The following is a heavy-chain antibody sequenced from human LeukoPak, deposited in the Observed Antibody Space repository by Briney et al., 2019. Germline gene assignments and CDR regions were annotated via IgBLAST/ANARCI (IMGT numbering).Heavy chain of an antibody. CDR1: GGSISGTNW. CDR3: SRESGAFCPFGY. D-gene: IGHD1-26*01. V-gene: IGHV4/OR15-8*02. J-gene: IGHJ4*02. CDR2: ISLAGQT. Sequence: PSETLSLTCGVSGGSISGTNWWSWVRQPPRQGLEWIGEISLAGQTNYNPSLNGRVTMSLDKSSNQLSLNLTSVTAADTATYYCSRESGAFCPFGYWGQGTLVIVSS.